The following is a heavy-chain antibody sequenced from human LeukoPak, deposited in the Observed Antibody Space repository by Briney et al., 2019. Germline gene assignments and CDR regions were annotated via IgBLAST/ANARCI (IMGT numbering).Heavy chain of an antibody. D-gene: IGHD6-19*01. CDR3: ARDRADPRLDYYYGMDV. Sequence: PGGSLGLSYPASGLPVSSNYMSWVRQAPGKGLEWVSVIYSGGSTYYADSVKGPFTISRDNSKNTLYLQMNSPRAEDTAVYYCARDRADPRLDYYYGMDVWGQGTTVTVSS. J-gene: IGHJ6*02. CDR1: GLPVSSNY. CDR2: IYSGGST. V-gene: IGHV3-53*01.